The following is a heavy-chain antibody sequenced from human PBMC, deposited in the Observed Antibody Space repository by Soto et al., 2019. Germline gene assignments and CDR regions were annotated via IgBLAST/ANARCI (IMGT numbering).Heavy chain of an antibody. J-gene: IGHJ3*02. CDR3: ARETSWAFDI. CDR2: IYYSGST. V-gene: IGHV4-31*03. D-gene: IGHD6-6*01. CDR1: GGSISSGGYY. Sequence: SETLSLTCTVSGGSISSGGYYWSWIRQYPGKGLECIGYIYYSGSTYYNPSLETRVTISLDTSKNQFSLNLSSVTAADTALYYCARETSWAFDIWGQGTMVTVSS.